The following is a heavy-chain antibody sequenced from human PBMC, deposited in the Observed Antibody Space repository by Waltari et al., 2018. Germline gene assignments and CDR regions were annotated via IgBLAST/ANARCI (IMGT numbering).Heavy chain of an antibody. CDR1: GFTLSAYG. CDR3: ASIFAGTAVTTIHPIDI. J-gene: IGHJ3*02. V-gene: IGHV3-NL1*01. D-gene: IGHD4-17*01. CDR2: SYSGGST. Sequence: VQLLESGGNLIQPGGSLRLSCAASGFTLSAYGMHWVRQAPGKGLEWVSVSYSGGSTKYADSVQGRFTISRDHPKNTMFLQMNSLRPDDTAIYYCASIFAGTAVTTIHPIDIWGQGTMVTVSS.